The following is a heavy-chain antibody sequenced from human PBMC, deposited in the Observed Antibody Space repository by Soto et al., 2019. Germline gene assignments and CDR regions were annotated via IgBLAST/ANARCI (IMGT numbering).Heavy chain of an antibody. D-gene: IGHD6-13*01. CDR1: GGSISSYY. CDR3: ARDRDFSAVFDI. J-gene: IGHJ3*02. Sequence: SETLSLTCTVSGGSISSYYWSWIRQPPGKGLEWIGYIYYSGSTNYNPSLKSRVTISVDTSKNQFSLKLSSVTAADRAVYSCARDRDFSAVFDIWGQGTMVTVSS. V-gene: IGHV4-59*01. CDR2: IYYSGST.